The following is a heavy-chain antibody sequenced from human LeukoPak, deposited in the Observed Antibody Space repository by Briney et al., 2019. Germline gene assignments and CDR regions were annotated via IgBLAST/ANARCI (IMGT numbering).Heavy chain of an antibody. J-gene: IGHJ4*02. D-gene: IGHD5-12*01. CDR1: GYTLTELS. Sequence: GASVKVSCKVSGYTLTELSMHWVRQAPGQGLEWMGIINPSGGSTSYAQKFQGRVTMTRDMSTSTVYMELSSLRSEDTAVYYCARDSPGYALYRFDYWGQGTLVTVSS. V-gene: IGHV1-46*01. CDR2: INPSGGST. CDR3: ARDSPGYALYRFDY.